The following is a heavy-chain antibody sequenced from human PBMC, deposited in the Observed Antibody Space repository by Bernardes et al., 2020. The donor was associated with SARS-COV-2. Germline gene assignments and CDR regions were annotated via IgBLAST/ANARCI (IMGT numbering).Heavy chain of an antibody. J-gene: IGHJ6*02. D-gene: IGHD3-3*01. CDR3: ARESAYYDFWSGSTYYYGMDV. Sequence: SVKVSCKASGGTFSSYAISWVRQDPGQGLEWMGRIIPILGIANYAQKFQGRVTITADKSTSTTYMELSSLRSEDTAVYYCARESAYYDFWSGSTYYYGMDVWGQGTTVTVSS. V-gene: IGHV1-69*04. CDR2: IIPILGIA. CDR1: GGTFSSYA.